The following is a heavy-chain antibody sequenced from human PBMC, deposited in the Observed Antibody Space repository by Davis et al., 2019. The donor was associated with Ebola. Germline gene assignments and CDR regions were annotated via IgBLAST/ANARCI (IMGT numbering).Heavy chain of an antibody. CDR2: ISAYNGTT. CDR1: GYTF. CDR3: ASRASGWYGWEMDV. V-gene: IGHV1-18*01. Sequence: ASVKVSCKASGYTFISWVRQAPGQGPEWMGWISAYNGTTNYAQKLQGRVTMTTAISTSTAYMELRSLRSDDTAVYYWASRASGWYGWEMDVWGQGTTVTVSS. J-gene: IGHJ6*01. D-gene: IGHD6-19*01.